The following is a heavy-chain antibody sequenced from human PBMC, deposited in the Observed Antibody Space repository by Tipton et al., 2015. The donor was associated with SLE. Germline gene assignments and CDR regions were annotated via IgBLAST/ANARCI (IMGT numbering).Heavy chain of an antibody. CDR1: GVSITNYHSY. V-gene: IGHV4-61*02. Sequence: TLSLTCSVSGVSITNYHSYWDWFRQTAGKGLEWIGRIYFPGRTYYNPSVTSRVTIALDTSKNEFSLEMTSVTAADTAVYYCAREAVGSGFGAFDIWGQGTMVTVSS. CDR3: AREAVGSGFGAFDI. D-gene: IGHD3-3*01. J-gene: IGHJ3*02. CDR2: IYFPGRT.